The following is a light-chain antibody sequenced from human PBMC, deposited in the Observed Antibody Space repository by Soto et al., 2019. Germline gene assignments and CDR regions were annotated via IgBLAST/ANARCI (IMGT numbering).Light chain of an antibody. V-gene: IGKV3-11*01. J-gene: IGKJ5*01. CDR3: HQRSNWPPIT. CDR1: QRVSSY. CDR2: DAS. Sequence: EIVLTQSPATLSLSPGERATLSCRASQRVSSYLAWYQQKPGQAPRILIYDASNRTTGIPARFSGSRSGTDFTLTISSLEPEDVAVYYCHQRSNWPPITFGQGTRLEIK.